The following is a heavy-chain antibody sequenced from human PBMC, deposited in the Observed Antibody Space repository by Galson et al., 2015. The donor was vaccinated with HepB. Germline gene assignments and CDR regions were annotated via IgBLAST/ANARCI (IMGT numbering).Heavy chain of an antibody. CDR1: GYTFTSYG. V-gene: IGHV1-18*01. D-gene: IGHD3-3*01. J-gene: IGHJ4*02. CDR2: ISAYNGNT. CDR3: ARDEYYDFWSGYCNFDY. Sequence: SVKVSCKASGYTFTSYGISWVRQAPGQGLEWMGWISAYNGNTNYAQKLQGRVTMTTDTSTSTAYMELRSLRSDDTAVYYCARDEYYDFWSGYCNFDYWGQGTLVTVSS.